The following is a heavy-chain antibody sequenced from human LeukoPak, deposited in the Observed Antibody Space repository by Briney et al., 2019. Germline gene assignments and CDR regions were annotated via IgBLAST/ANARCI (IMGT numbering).Heavy chain of an antibody. CDR3: ARGDYTSHAFDI. CDR1: GGSFSRYY. V-gene: IGHV4-34*01. Sequence: SETLSLTCTVYGGSFSRYYWSWIRQPPGKGREWIGEFSHSGSTNYNQSLKSRVTISVDTSKNQFSLNLSSVTAADTAVYYCARGDYTSHAFDIWGQGTMVTVSS. D-gene: IGHD3-3*01. CDR2: FSHSGST. J-gene: IGHJ3*02.